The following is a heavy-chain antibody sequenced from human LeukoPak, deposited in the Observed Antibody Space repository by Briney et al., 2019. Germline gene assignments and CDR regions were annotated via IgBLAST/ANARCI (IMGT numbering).Heavy chain of an antibody. CDR1: GGSISSYY. D-gene: IGHD3-10*01. CDR2: IYYSGST. Sequence: SEPLSLTCTVSGGSISSYYWSWIRQPPGKGLEWIGYIYYSGSTNYNPSLKSRVTISVDTSKNQFSPKLSSVTAADTAVYYCASVLGGSFDYWGQGTLVTVSS. J-gene: IGHJ4*02. CDR3: ASVLGGSFDY. V-gene: IGHV4-59*01.